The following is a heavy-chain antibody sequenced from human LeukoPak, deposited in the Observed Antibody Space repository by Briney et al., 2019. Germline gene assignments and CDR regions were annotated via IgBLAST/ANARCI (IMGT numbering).Heavy chain of an antibody. V-gene: IGHV3-74*01. CDR2: IKSDGSST. CDR3: AAYQLLWGGGDY. CDR1: GFTFSSYW. D-gene: IGHD2-2*01. Sequence: GGSLRLSCAASGFTFSSYWMHWVRHAPGKGLVWVSRIKSDGSSTSYADSVKGRFTISRDNAKNTLYLQMNSLRAEDTAVYYCAAYQLLWGGGDYWGQGTLVTVSS. J-gene: IGHJ4*02.